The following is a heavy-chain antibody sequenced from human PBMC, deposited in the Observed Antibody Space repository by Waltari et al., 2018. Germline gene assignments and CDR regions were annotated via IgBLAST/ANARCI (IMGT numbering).Heavy chain of an antibody. D-gene: IGHD5-18*01. CDR2: IIPIFGTA. CDR3: ARGAEDTAMVSNYYYYMDV. J-gene: IGHJ6*03. CDR1: GGTFSSYA. Sequence: QVQLVQSGAELKKPGSSVTVSCKASGGTFSSYAISWVRQAPGQGLEWMGGIIPIFGTANYAQKVQGRVTITADESTSTAYMELSSLRSEDTAVYYCARGAEDTAMVSNYYYYMDVWGKGTTVTVSS. V-gene: IGHV1-69*12.